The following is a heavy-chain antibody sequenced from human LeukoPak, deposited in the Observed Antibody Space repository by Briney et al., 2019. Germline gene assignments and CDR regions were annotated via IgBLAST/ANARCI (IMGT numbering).Heavy chain of an antibody. Sequence: SVKVSCKASGGTFSSYAISWVRQAPGQGLEWMGGIIPIFGTANYAQKFQGRVTITADESTSTAYMELSSPRSEDTAVYYCALPPRGYCSGGSCYSMGMDVWGQGTTVTVSS. CDR3: ALPPRGYCSGGSCYSMGMDV. V-gene: IGHV1-69*13. J-gene: IGHJ6*02. CDR2: IIPIFGTA. CDR1: GGTFSSYA. D-gene: IGHD2-15*01.